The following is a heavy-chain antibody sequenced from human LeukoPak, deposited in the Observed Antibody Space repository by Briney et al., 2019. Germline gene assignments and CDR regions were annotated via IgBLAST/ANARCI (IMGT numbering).Heavy chain of an antibody. CDR1: GFSSGYSW. Sequence: GGSLRLSCAASGFSSGYSWMDWVRQAPGKGLEWVANIKADGTEKYYVDSVRGRFTISRDNAKNSPYLQMNSLRAEDTAVYYCARGGLTMVRAVMRGYYYYMDVWGKGTTVTISS. CDR3: ARGGLTMVRAVMRGYYYYMDV. V-gene: IGHV3-7*03. J-gene: IGHJ6*03. CDR2: IKADGTEK. D-gene: IGHD3-10*01.